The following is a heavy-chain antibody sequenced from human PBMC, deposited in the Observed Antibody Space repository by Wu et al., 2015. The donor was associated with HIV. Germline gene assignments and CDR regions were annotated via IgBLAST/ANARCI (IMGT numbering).Heavy chain of an antibody. V-gene: IGHV1-69*01. CDR2: IIPIFGTA. CDR1: GYTFTGYY. CDR3: ARDAVVVPAANNWFDP. D-gene: IGHD2-2*01. J-gene: IGHJ5*02. Sequence: QVQLVQSGAEVKKPGASVKVSCKASGYTFTGYYMHWVRQAPGQGLEWMGGIIPIFGTANYAQKFQGRVTITADESTSTAYMELSSLRSEDTAVYYCARDAVVVPAANNWFDPWGQGTLVTVSS.